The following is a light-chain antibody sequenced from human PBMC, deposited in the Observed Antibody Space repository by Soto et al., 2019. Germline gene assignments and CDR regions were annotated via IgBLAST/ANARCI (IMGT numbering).Light chain of an antibody. J-gene: IGKJ1*01. CDR3: QQYNTNPWT. V-gene: IGKV1-5*03. CDR1: QSLISW. Sequence: DIQMTQSPSALSASVGDRVTITYRPSQSLISWLAWYQQKPGKAPKLLIYKASSLESGVPSRFSGSGSGTEFTLTLSSLQPDDFATYYCQQYNTNPWTFGQGTKAEIK. CDR2: KAS.